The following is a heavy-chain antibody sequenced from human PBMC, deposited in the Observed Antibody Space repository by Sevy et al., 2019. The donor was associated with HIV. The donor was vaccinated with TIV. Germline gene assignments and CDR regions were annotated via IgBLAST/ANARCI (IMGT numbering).Heavy chain of an antibody. CDR3: ARYGIAAAAHSDY. V-gene: IGHV1-2*06. CDR1: GYTFTGYY. J-gene: IGHJ4*02. D-gene: IGHD6-13*01. CDR2: INPNSGGT. Sequence: ASVKVSCKDSGYTFTGYYMHWVRQAPGQGLEWMGRINPNSGGTNYAQKFQGRVTMSRDTSISTAYMELSRLRSDDTAVYYCARYGIAAAAHSDYWGQGTLVTVSS.